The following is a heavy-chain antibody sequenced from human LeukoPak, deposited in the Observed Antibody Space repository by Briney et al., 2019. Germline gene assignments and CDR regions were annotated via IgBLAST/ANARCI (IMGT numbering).Heavy chain of an antibody. CDR2: ISSGTGYR. CDR1: GFTFSSYN. Sequence: GGSLRLSCAASGFTFSSYNMNWVRQAPGKGLECVSSISSGTGYRYYADSVKGRFTISRDNAENSLYLQMNSLIAEDTGVYYCGRGVKLLDYWGQGTLVTVSS. V-gene: IGHV3-21*01. J-gene: IGHJ4*02. CDR3: GRGVKLLDY. D-gene: IGHD1-1*01.